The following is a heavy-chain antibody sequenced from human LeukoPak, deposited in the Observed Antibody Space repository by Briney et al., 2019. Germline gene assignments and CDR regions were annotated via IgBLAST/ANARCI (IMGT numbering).Heavy chain of an antibody. V-gene: IGHV4-59*01. CDR3: ARDLSSLTGAFDI. J-gene: IGHJ3*02. CDR1: GGSISDYY. Sequence: ESSETLSLTCTVSGGSISDYYWNWIRQPPGKGLEWIGLIYYSGGTNYNPSLKSRVTISVDTSKNQFSLKLSSVTAADTAVYYCARDLSSLTGAFDIWGQGTMVTVSS. CDR2: IYYSGGT. D-gene: IGHD3-16*02.